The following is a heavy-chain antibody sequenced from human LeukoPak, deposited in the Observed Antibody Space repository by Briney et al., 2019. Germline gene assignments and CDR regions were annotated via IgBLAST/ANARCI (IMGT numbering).Heavy chain of an antibody. V-gene: IGHV4-34*01. CDR1: GGSFSGYY. Sequence: SETLSLTCAVYGGSFSGYYWSWIRQPPGKGLEWIGEINHSGSTNYNPSLKSRVTISVDTSKNQFSLKLSSVTAADTAVYYCARGRGCSSTSCYIQWLVTPDFDYWGQGTLVTVSS. CDR2: INHSGST. J-gene: IGHJ4*02. D-gene: IGHD2-2*02. CDR3: ARGRGCSSTSCYIQWLVTPDFDY.